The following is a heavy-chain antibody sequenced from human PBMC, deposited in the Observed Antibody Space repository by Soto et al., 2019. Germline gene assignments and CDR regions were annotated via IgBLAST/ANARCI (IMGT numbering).Heavy chain of an antibody. CDR1: GFTFAYAL. V-gene: IGHV3-15*01. D-gene: IGHD2-8*01. CDR2: IKSSADDGTT. J-gene: IGHJ4*02. CDR3: ASLNELGVSASAPLGS. Sequence: LXLSCEPTGFTFAYALMTWCRQAPVKGLEWVGRIKSSADDGTTDYAAPVQGRFTISRDDSKHTMFLQMNNLKTEDTAVYFCASLNELGVSASAPLGSWGQGTLVTVSS.